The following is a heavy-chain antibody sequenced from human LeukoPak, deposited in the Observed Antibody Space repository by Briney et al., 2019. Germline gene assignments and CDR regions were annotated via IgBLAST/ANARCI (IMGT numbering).Heavy chain of an antibody. CDR1: GFTLSNYW. J-gene: IGHJ3*02. Sequence: GGSLRLSCADSGFTLSNYWVHWVRQPPGKGLVWVSRINPDGGITNYADSVRGRFTISRDNAKNSLYLQMNSLRAEDTAVYYCARAGGSLGAFVIWGQGTMVTVSS. D-gene: IGHD3-16*01. CDR2: INPDGGIT. V-gene: IGHV3-74*01. CDR3: ARAGGSLGAFVI.